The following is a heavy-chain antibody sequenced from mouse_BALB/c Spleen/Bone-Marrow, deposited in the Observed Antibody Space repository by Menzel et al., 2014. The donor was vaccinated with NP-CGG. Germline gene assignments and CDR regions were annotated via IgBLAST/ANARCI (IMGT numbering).Heavy chain of an antibody. V-gene: IGHV5-6-3*01. CDR3: AREDYYYAMDY. CDR2: ISSNGGST. CDR1: GFTFSSYG. J-gene: IGHJ4*01. Sequence: DVHLVESGGGLVQPGGSLKLSCAASGFTFSSYGMSWVCQTPDKRLELVATISSNGGSTYYPDSVKGRFTISRDNAKNTLYLQMSSLKSEDTAMYYCAREDYYYAMDYWGQGTSVTVSS.